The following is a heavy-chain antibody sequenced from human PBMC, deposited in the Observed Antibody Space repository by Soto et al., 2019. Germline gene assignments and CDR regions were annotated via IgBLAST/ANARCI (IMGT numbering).Heavy chain of an antibody. Sequence: EMQLVESGGRLVTPGGPQRLSCVACGSSLDIHNMIWPPQARGKGLEGVSSFSSGSRFIYYADSVKGRFTISRDNAKNSLFLQMNSLRVDDTALYYCARRLFYPFGETYSSSPFDLWGQGTPVTVSS. J-gene: IGHJ5*02. CDR1: GSSLDIHN. CDR3: ARRLFYPFGETYSSSPFDL. V-gene: IGHV3-21*01. CDR2: FSSGSRFI. D-gene: IGHD6-6*01.